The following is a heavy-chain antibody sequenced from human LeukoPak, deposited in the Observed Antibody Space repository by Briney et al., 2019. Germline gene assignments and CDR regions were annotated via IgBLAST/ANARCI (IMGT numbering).Heavy chain of an antibody. D-gene: IGHD6-19*01. V-gene: IGHV4-4*07. CDR2: IYTSGTT. J-gene: IGHJ4*02. CDR1: GVSMSSYY. Sequence: SETLSLTCTVSGVSMSSYYWNWIRQSAGKGLEWIGHIYTSGTTNYNPSLKSRVTMSGDTSKNQFFLKLSSVTAADTAVYYCARGHNSGWRNFDYWGQGTLVTVSS. CDR3: ARGHNSGWRNFDY.